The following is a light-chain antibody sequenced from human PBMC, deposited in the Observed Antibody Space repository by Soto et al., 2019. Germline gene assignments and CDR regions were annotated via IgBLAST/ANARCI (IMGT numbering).Light chain of an antibody. Sequence: EIVLTQSPGTLSLSPGERATLSCRASQSVSSTYLAWYQHKLGQAPRLVIYGASSKASGIPDRFSGSGSGTDFTLTISRLEPEDFAVYYCQQYSSSPRSFGQGTKVEVK. J-gene: IGKJ1*01. V-gene: IGKV3-20*01. CDR2: GAS. CDR3: QQYSSSPRS. CDR1: QSVSSTY.